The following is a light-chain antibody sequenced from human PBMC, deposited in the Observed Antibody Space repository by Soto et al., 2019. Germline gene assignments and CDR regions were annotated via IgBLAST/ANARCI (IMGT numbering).Light chain of an antibody. V-gene: IGKV1-5*01. CDR3: QQYNSYSYT. J-gene: IGKJ2*01. CDR2: DAS. CDR1: QSITSF. Sequence: DIQMTQSPSTLSASVGDRVTITCRASQSITSFLAWYQQKPGKAPKLLIYDASRLESGVPSRFSGSGSGTEFTLTISSLQPDDFATYYCQQYNSYSYTFGQGTKVDIK.